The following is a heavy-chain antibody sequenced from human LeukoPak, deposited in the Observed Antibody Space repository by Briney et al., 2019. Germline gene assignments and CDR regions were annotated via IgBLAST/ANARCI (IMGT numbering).Heavy chain of an antibody. V-gene: IGHV3-48*01. CDR3: ARESDTAMVFDY. CDR2: IGIDSGNT. J-gene: IGHJ4*02. Sequence: GGSLRLSCAASGFTFSDYSMNWVRQAPGKGLEWISYIGIDSGNTNYADSVKGRFTISGDKAKNSLYLQMNSLRVEDTAVYYCARESDTAMVFDYWGQGTLVTVSS. D-gene: IGHD5-18*01. CDR1: GFTFSDYS.